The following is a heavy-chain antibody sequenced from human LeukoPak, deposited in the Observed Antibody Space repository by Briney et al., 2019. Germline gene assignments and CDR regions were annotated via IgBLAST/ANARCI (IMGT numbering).Heavy chain of an antibody. V-gene: IGHV3-11*01. CDR3: ARVRSTMIVVDLSGDFDY. J-gene: IGHJ4*02. CDR1: GFTFSDYY. CDR2: ISSSGSTI. Sequence: PGGSLRLSCAASGFTFSDYYMSWIRQAPGKGLEWVSYISSSGSTIYYADSVKGRFTISGDNAKNSLYLQMNSLRAEDTAVYYCARVRSTMIVVDLSGDFDYWGQGTLVTVSS. D-gene: IGHD3-22*01.